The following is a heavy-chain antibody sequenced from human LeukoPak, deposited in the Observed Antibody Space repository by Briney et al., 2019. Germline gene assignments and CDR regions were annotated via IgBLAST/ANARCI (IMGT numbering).Heavy chain of an antibody. J-gene: IGHJ4*02. CDR3: ARDPRGKVGATVGL. CDR1: GFTFSSYS. Sequence: GGSLRLSCAASGFTFSSYSMNWVRQAPGKELEWVSSISSSSSYIYYADSVKGRFTISRDNAKNSLYLQMNSLRAEDTAVYYCARDPRGKVGATVGLWGQGTLVTVSS. CDR2: ISSSSSYI. D-gene: IGHD1-26*01. V-gene: IGHV3-21*01.